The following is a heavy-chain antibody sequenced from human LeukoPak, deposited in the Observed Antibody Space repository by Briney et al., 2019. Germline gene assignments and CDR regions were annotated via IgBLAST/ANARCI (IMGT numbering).Heavy chain of an antibody. Sequence: PGGSLRPSCAASGFTFSSYAMSWVRQAPGKGLEWVSAISGSGGSTYYADSVKGRFTTSRDNSKNTLYLQMNSLRAEDTAVYYCAKDPNTAMVPYFDYWGQGTLVTVSS. J-gene: IGHJ4*02. CDR2: ISGSGGST. V-gene: IGHV3-23*01. CDR1: GFTFSSYA. CDR3: AKDPNTAMVPYFDY. D-gene: IGHD5-18*01.